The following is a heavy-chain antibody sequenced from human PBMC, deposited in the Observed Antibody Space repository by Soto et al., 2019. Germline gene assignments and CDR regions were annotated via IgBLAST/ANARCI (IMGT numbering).Heavy chain of an antibody. CDR1: GYTFTSYG. CDR3: ARGTTVKTGTY. CDR2: ISAYNGNT. D-gene: IGHD4-17*01. Sequence: QVQLVQSGAEVKKPGASVKVSCKASGYTFTSYGISWVRQAPGQGLEWMGWISAYNGNTNYAQKLQGRVTMTTDTPTRKAYRELRSLKPDATAVYSWARGTTVKTGTYWGQGTRAT. J-gene: IGHJ4*02. V-gene: IGHV1-18*01.